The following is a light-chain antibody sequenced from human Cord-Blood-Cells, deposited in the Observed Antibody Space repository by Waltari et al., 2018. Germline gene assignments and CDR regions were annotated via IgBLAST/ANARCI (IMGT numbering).Light chain of an antibody. CDR3: SSYTSSSNVV. CDR2: EVS. V-gene: IGLV2-14*01. Sequence: QSALTQPASVSGSPGQSTTISCTGTSRDVGRYTYVSWYQQPPGKAPKLMIYEVSNRPSGVSNRFSGSKSGNTASLTISGLQAEDEADYYCSSYTSSSNVVFGGGTKLTVL. J-gene: IGLJ2*01. CDR1: SRDVGRYTY.